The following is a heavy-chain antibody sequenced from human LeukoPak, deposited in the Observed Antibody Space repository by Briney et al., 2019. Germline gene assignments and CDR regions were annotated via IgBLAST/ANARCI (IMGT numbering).Heavy chain of an antibody. V-gene: IGHV3-74*01. Sequence: QPGGSLRLSCAASGFTLSSYWMHWVRQAPGKGLVWVSRINSDGRSTDYVDSVKGRFTISRDNAKNTLYLHMNSLRAEDTAVYYCARGRERYSGSYLFDYWGQGTLVTVSS. J-gene: IGHJ4*02. D-gene: IGHD1-26*01. CDR3: ARGRERYSGSYLFDY. CDR2: INSDGRST. CDR1: GFTLSSYW.